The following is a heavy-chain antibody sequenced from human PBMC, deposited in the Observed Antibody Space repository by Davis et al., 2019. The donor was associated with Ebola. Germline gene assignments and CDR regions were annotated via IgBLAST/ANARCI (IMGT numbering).Heavy chain of an antibody. CDR3: AGHRDGYNPFDY. CDR1: GFTFSTYT. Sequence: PGGSLRLSCAASGFTFSTYTMDRVRQAPGKGLEWVSSIGSGSTPMHYADSVKGRFTISRDNAKNSVYLQMNSLKAEDAAVYYCAGHRDGYNPFDYWGQGTLVTVSS. J-gene: IGHJ4*02. D-gene: IGHD5-24*01. CDR2: IGSGSTPM. V-gene: IGHV3-21*06.